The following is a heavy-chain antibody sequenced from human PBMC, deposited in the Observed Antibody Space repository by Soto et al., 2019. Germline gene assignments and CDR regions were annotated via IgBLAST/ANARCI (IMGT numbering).Heavy chain of an antibody. CDR3: AGIQSRRPGGTLRY. Sequence: QVQLQESGPGLVKPSQTLSLTCTVSGGSISRGGYYWSWIRQHPGKGLEWIGYIYYSGSTYYTPSPKSRFTRSVDTSQSYFSPTLTPVPAAQTAVYYWAGIQSRRPGGTLRYRRKGTLGNVSA. V-gene: IGHV4-31*03. CDR2: IYYSGST. CDR1: GGSISRGGYY. D-gene: IGHD5-18*01. J-gene: IGHJ4*02.